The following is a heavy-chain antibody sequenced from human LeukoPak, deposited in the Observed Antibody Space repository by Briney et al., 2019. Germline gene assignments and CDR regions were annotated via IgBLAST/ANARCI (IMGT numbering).Heavy chain of an antibody. V-gene: IGHV3-23*01. Sequence: GGSLRLSCAASGFTFSSYAMSWVRQAPGKGLEWVSAISGSGGSTYYADSVKGRFTISRDNSKNTLYLQMNSLRAEDTAVYYCAREVTMVRGVIRGGGMDVWGQGTTVTVSS. CDR1: GFTFSSYA. D-gene: IGHD3-10*01. CDR2: ISGSGGST. J-gene: IGHJ6*02. CDR3: AREVTMVRGVIRGGGMDV.